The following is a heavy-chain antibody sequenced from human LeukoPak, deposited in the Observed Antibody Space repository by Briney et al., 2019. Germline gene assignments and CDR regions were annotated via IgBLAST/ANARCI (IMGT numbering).Heavy chain of an antibody. CDR1: GYTFTGYY. D-gene: IGHD1-26*01. J-gene: IGHJ4*02. V-gene: IGHV1-18*04. CDR3: ARDSGSYYYNYFDY. CDR2: ISAYNGNT. Sequence: ASVKVSCKASGYTFTGYYIHWVRQAPGQGLEWMGWISAYNGNTNYAQKLQGRVTMTTDTSTSTAYMELRSLRSDDTAVYYCARDSGSYYYNYFDYWGQGTLVTVSS.